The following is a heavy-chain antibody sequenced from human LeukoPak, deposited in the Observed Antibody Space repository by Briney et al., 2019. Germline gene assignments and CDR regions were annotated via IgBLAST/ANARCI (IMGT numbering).Heavy chain of an antibody. D-gene: IGHD2-8*01. V-gene: IGHV3-48*04. CDR3: AKDLNGGRFDY. J-gene: IGHJ4*02. CDR1: GFTFSSYA. CDR2: ISSSSTI. Sequence: GRSLRLSCAASGFTFSSYAMHWVRQAPGKGLEWVSYISSSSTIYYADSVKGRFTISRDNAKNSLYLQMNSLRAEDTAVYYCAKDLNGGRFDYWGQGTLVTVSS.